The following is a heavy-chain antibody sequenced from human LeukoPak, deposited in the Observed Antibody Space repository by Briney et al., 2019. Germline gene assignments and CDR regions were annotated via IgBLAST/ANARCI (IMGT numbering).Heavy chain of an antibody. CDR2: IYYSGST. CDR1: GGSISSGGYY. J-gene: IGHJ4*02. D-gene: IGHD4-17*01. V-gene: IGHV4-31*03. Sequence: PSETLSLTCTVSGGSISSGGYYWSWIRQHPGKGLEWIGYIYYSGSTYYNPSLKSRVTISVDTSKNQFSLKLSSVTAADTAVYYCARGGATTTEDYWGQGTLVTVSS. CDR3: ARGGATTTEDY.